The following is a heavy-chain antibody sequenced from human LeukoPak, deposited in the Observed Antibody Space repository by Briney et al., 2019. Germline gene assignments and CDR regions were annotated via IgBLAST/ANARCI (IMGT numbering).Heavy chain of an antibody. J-gene: IGHJ3*02. CDR1: GFIFSTYG. CDR3: ATTHCSGGSCYSMIAFDI. D-gene: IGHD2-15*01. CDR2: IWYDGSNK. Sequence: GGSLRLSCAASGFIFSTYGMHWVRQAPGKGLEWVAVIWYDGSNKYYADSVKGRFTISRDNSKNTLYLQMNSLRAEDTAVYYCATTHCSGGSCYSMIAFDIWGQGTMVTVSS. V-gene: IGHV3-33*01.